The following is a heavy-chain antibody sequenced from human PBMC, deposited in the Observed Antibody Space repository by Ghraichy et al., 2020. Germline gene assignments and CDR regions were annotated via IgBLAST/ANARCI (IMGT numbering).Heavy chain of an antibody. J-gene: IGHJ4*02. V-gene: IGHV4-34*01. CDR1: GGSFSGYY. Sequence: SETLSLTCAVYGGSFSGYYWSWIRQPPGKGLEWIGEINHSGSTNYNPSLKSRVTISVDTSKNQFSLKLSSVTAADTVVYYCARGRLYGYSYGNRVPVDYWGQGTLVTVSS. CDR3: ARGRLYGYSYGNRVPVDY. D-gene: IGHD5-18*01. CDR2: INHSGST.